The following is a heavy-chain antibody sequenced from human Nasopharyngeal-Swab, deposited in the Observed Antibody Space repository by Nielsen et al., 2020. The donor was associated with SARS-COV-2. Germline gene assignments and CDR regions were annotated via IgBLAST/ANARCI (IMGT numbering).Heavy chain of an antibody. CDR2: IYYSGST. D-gene: IGHD4-17*01. V-gene: IGHV4-30-4*01. Sequence: TLSLTCTVSGGSISSGDYYWSWIRQPPGKGLEWIGYIYYSGSTYYNPSLKSRVTISVDTSKNQFSLKLSSVTAADTAVYYCARFNHDYGDDFDYWGQGTLVTVSS. CDR3: ARFNHDYGDDFDY. CDR1: GGSISSGDYY. J-gene: IGHJ4*02.